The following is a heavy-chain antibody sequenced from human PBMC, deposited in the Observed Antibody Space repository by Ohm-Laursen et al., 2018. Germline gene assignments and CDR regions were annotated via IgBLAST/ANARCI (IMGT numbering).Heavy chain of an antibody. CDR2: MNPDSGRS. V-gene: IGHV1-8*02. D-gene: IGHD3-22*01. CDR1: AYTFTVYL. CDR3: ARSGLNYYDSSGRFDY. Sequence: ASVKVSCKPSAYTFTVYLMHWVRQATGQGLEWMGWMNPDSGRSNYAAKFQGRLTMTRSTSITTAYMELSSLRSENTAVYYCARSGLNYYDSSGRFDYWGQGTLVTVSS. J-gene: IGHJ4*02.